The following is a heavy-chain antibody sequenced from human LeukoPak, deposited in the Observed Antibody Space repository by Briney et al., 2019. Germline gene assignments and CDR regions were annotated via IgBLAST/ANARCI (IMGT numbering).Heavy chain of an antibody. V-gene: IGHV3-23*01. CDR2: ISGSGGNT. CDR1: GFTSSSYG. D-gene: IGHD3-16*01. Sequence: GGSLRLSCAASGFTSSSYGMSWVRQAQEKGLEWVGGISGSGGNTNYADSVKGRFTISRDNAKNSLYLQMSSLRAEDTALYYCAREEGGYFDYWGQGTLVTVSS. CDR3: AREEGGYFDY. J-gene: IGHJ4*02.